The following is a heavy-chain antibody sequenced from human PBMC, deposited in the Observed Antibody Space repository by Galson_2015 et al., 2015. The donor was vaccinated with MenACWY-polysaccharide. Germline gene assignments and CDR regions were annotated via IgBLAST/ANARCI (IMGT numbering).Heavy chain of an antibody. D-gene: IGHD2-15*01. CDR1: GFAFSIYT. CDR3: AKVLPGSLRALDH. CDR2: ISGSGTNT. V-gene: IGHV3-23*01. J-gene: IGHJ4*02. Sequence: SLRLSCATSGFAFSIYTMHWVRQAPGKGLEWVSDISGSGTNTDYADSVKGRFTISRDNSKDSLYLQMNSLRAEDTAIYYCAKVLPGSLRALDHWGQGTLVAVSS.